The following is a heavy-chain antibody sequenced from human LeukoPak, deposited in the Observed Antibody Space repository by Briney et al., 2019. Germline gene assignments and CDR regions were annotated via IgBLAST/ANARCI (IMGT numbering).Heavy chain of an antibody. CDR1: GGTFSSYA. CDR2: IIPIFGTA. V-gene: IGHV1-69*01. D-gene: IGHD5-18*01. J-gene: IGHJ4*02. Sequence: SVKVSCKASGGTFSSYAISWVRQAPGQGLEWMGGIIPIFGTANYAQKFQGRVTITADESTSTAYMELSSLRSEDTAVYYCARDRLGDTAMVGGGFDYWGQGTLVTVSS. CDR3: ARDRLGDTAMVGGGFDY.